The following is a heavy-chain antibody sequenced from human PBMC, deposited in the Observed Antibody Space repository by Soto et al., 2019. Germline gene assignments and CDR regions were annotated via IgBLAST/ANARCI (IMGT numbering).Heavy chain of an antibody. Sequence: QVQLVQSGAEVKKPGSSVKVSCKASGGTFSSYAISWVRQAPGQGLEWMGGILPIFGTANYAQKFQGRVTITADEAMSTAYMELSILRSEDTAVYYFARPTCSRYYYGMDVWGQGTTVTVSS. V-gene: IGHV1-69*01. D-gene: IGHD3-10*02. CDR3: ARPTCSRYYYGMDV. J-gene: IGHJ6*02. CDR2: ILPIFGTA. CDR1: GGTFSSYA.